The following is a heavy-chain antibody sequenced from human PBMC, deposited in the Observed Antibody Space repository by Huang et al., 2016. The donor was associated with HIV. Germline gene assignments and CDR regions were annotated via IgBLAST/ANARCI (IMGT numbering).Heavy chain of an antibody. D-gene: IGHD6-25*01. V-gene: IGHV3-30*02. J-gene: IGHJ5*02. CDR1: GFTFSSYA. CDR2: IQVDEVNK. Sequence: QVQLVESGGGVVQPGGSLRLSCAATGFTFSSYAMHWVRQAPGKGLEWVANIQVDEVNKNHADSGKGRFTISRDNAKNTLYLQISSLRAEDTAVYYCVKFTIDDSSVAAWGQGTLVTVS. CDR3: VKFTIDDSSVAA.